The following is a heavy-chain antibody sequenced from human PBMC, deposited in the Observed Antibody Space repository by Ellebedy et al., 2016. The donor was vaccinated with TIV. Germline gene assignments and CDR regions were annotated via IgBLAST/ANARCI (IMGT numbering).Heavy chain of an antibody. Sequence: ASVKVSCKTSGYSFTAYFLHWVRQAPGQGLEWMGRINPNSGDTTYAQKFLGRVTLTRDTSISTAYMELRSLRSDDTAVYYCARVIGLLDCDGATCSPPPPLDYWGQGTLVTVPS. CDR2: INPNSGDT. CDR3: ARVIGLLDCDGATCSPPPPLDY. V-gene: IGHV1-2*06. J-gene: IGHJ4*02. D-gene: IGHD2-21*01. CDR1: GYSFTAYF.